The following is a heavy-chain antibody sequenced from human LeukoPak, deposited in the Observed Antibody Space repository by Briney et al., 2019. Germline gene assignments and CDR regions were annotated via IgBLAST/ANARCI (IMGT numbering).Heavy chain of an antibody. V-gene: IGHV4-4*02. Sequence: GSLRLSCAASGFTSSTYAMHWVRQPPGKGLEWIGEIYHSGSTNYNPSLKSRVTISVDKSKNQFSLKLSSVTAADTAMYYCARGRWYSSGWYYFDYWGQGTLVTVSS. CDR1: GFTSSTYA. D-gene: IGHD6-19*01. CDR3: ARGRWYSSGWYYFDY. J-gene: IGHJ4*02. CDR2: IYHSGST.